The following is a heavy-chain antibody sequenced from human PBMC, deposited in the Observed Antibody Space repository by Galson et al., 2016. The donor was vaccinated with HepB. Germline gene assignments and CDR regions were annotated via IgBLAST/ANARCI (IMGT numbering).Heavy chain of an antibody. CDR1: GFTFSSYA. CDR2: LTGSGGGT. Sequence: SLRLSCAASGFTFSSYAMNWVRQAPGKGLEWVATLTGSGGGTYYADSVEGRFTISRDNSKSTQYLEMISLRAGDTAVYYCAKAPHHTTGWPREIDYWGQGTLVIVSS. CDR3: AKAPHHTTGWPREIDY. D-gene: IGHD6-25*01. J-gene: IGHJ4*02. V-gene: IGHV3-23*01.